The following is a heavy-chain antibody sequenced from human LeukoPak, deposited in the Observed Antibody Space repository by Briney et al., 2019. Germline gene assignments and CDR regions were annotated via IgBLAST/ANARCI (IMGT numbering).Heavy chain of an antibody. J-gene: IGHJ6*02. CDR1: GFTFSSYG. Sequence: GRSLRLSCAASGFTFSSYGMHWVRQAPGKGLEWVAVIWYDGSNKYYADSVKGRFTISRDNSKNTLYLQMNSLRAEDTAVYYCARGIPAYAYSMDVWGQGTTVTVSS. V-gene: IGHV3-33*01. CDR2: IWYDGSNK. CDR3: ARGIPAYAYSMDV.